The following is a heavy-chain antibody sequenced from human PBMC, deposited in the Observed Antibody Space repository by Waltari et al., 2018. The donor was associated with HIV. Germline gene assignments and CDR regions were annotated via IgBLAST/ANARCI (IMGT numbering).Heavy chain of an antibody. CDR2: INHSGSI. CDR1: GGSFRGYY. CDR3: ARGSRGAGMDV. J-gene: IGHJ6*02. V-gene: IGHV4-34*01. D-gene: IGHD1-26*01. Sequence: QVRLQQWGAGLFKPSETLSLSCAVYGGSFRGYYGSWIRTSPGKGLECLGDINHSGSINDNPCLKSRVIISVDRYKNQFSLNLTSVTAADTAEYYCARGSRGAGMDVWGLGPTVIVS.